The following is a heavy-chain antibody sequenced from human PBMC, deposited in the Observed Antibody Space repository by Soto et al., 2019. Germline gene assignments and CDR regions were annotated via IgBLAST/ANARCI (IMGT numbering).Heavy chain of an antibody. D-gene: IGHD6-13*01. CDR3: ARGAAVHYYYYYMDV. CDR2: INSDGSST. J-gene: IGHJ6*03. V-gene: IGHV3-74*01. CDR1: GFTFSSYW. Sequence: GGSLRLSCAASGFTFSSYWMHWVRQAPGKGLVWVSRINSDGSSTSYADSVKGRFTISRDNAKNTLYLQMNSLRAEDTAVYYCARGAAVHYYYYYMDVWGKGTTVTVSS.